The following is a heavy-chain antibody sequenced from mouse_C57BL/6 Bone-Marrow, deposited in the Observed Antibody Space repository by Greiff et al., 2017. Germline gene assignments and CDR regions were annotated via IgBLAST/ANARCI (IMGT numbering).Heavy chain of an antibody. D-gene: IGHD3-3*01. CDR3: TRSMAGPDY. CDR1: GYTFTDYE. CDR2: IDPETGGT. J-gene: IGHJ2*01. V-gene: IGHV1-15*01. Sequence: VKLVESGAELVRPGASVTLSCKASGYTFTDYEMHWVKQTPVHGLEWIGAIDPETGGTAYNQKFKGKAILTADKSSSTAYMELRSLTSEDSAVYYCTRSMAGPDYWGQGTTLTVSS.